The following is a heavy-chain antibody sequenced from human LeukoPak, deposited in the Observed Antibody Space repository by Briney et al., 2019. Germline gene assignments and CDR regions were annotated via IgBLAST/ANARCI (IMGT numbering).Heavy chain of an antibody. CDR2: IYSGGST. CDR1: GFTVSSNY. CDR3: ARDSYYYDSSGHP. V-gene: IGHV3-66*01. J-gene: IGHJ5*02. Sequence: GGSLRLSCAASGFTVSSNYMSWVRQAPGKGLEWVSVIYSGGSTYYADSVKGRFTISRDNSKNTLYLQMNSLRAEDTAVYYCARDSYYYDSSGHPWGQGTLVTVSS. D-gene: IGHD3-22*01.